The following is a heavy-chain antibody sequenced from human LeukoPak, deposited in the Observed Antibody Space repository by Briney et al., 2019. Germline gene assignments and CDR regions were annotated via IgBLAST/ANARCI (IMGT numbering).Heavy chain of an antibody. D-gene: IGHD2-8*02. J-gene: IGHJ4*02. CDR3: ARGYCTGGNCYSFGY. Sequence: GASVKVSCKASGYTFTTYGISWVRQAPGQGLEWMGWISAYNDNTNYAQKLQGRVTMTTDTSTSTAYMELRSLKSDDTAVYYCARGYCTGGNCYSFGYWGQGTLVTVSS. V-gene: IGHV1-18*01. CDR1: GYTFTTYG. CDR2: ISAYNDNT.